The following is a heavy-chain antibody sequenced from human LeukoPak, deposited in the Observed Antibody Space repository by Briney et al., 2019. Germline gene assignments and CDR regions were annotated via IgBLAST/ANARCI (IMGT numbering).Heavy chain of an antibody. CDR2: IYYSGST. Sequence: PSETLSLTCSVSGDSISSYYWSWIRQPPGKGLEWIGYIYYSGSTNYNPSLKSRVTISIDTSKNRFSLNLSSVTAADTAVYYCARHQGPPYSSSRTEYFQHWGQGTLVTVSS. D-gene: IGHD6-6*01. CDR1: GDSISSYY. V-gene: IGHV4-59*08. J-gene: IGHJ1*01. CDR3: ARHQGPPYSSSRTEYFQH.